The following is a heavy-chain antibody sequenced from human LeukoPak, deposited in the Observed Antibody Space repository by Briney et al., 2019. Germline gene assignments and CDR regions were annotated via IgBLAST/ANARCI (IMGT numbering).Heavy chain of an antibody. J-gene: IGHJ4*02. V-gene: IGHV3-33*01. CDR1: GFTFSSYG. Sequence: SLKISCAASGFTFSSYGMHWVRQAPGKGLEWVVIILYDGSNKYYADSVKGRFTISRDNSKNTFYLQMNSLRAEDTAVYYCARGVMYYDSSGYLFDYWSQGILVTVSS. D-gene: IGHD3-22*01. CDR2: ILYDGSNK. CDR3: ARGVMYYDSSGYLFDY.